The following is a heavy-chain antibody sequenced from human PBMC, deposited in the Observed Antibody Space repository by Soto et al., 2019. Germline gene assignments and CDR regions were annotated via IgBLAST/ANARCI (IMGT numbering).Heavy chain of an antibody. Sequence: QVQLVQSGAEVKKPGASVKVSCKASGYTFTSYGISWVRQAPGQGLEWMGWISAYNGNTNYAQKLQGRVTMTTDTSTSTACMELRSLRSDDTAVYYCARRWELGFNYYYYYGMDVWGQGTTVTVSS. J-gene: IGHJ6*02. CDR3: ARRWELGFNYYYYYGMDV. D-gene: IGHD1-26*01. CDR1: GYTFTSYG. CDR2: ISAYNGNT. V-gene: IGHV1-18*04.